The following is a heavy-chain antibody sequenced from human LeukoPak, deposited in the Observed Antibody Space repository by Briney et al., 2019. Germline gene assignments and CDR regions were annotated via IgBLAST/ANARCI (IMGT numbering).Heavy chain of an antibody. Sequence: ASVKVSCKASGYTFTSYGISWVRQAPGQGLEWMGWISAYNGNTNYAQKFQGRVTITTDESTSTAYMELSSLRSEDTAVYYCARQGYYDSSGLFDYWGQGTLVTVSS. V-gene: IGHV1-18*01. CDR2: ISAYNGNT. J-gene: IGHJ4*02. CDR3: ARQGYYDSSGLFDY. CDR1: GYTFTSYG. D-gene: IGHD3-22*01.